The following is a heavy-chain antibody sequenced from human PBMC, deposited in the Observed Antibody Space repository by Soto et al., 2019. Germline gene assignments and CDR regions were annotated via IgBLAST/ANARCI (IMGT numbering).Heavy chain of an antibody. CDR2: ISYDGSNK. CDR3: AKGEGYYDSSGYDY. Sequence: GGSLRLSCAASGFTFSSYGMHWVRQAPGKGLEWVAVISYDGSNKYYADSVKGRFTISRDNSKNTLYLQMNSLRAEDTAVYYCAKGEGYYDSSGYDYWGQGTLVTVSS. V-gene: IGHV3-30*18. CDR1: GFTFSSYG. D-gene: IGHD3-22*01. J-gene: IGHJ4*02.